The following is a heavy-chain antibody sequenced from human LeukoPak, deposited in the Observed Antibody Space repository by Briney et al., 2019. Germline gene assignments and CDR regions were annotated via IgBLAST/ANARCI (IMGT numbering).Heavy chain of an antibody. CDR3: ARGWLHDAFDI. V-gene: IGHV4-30-2*01. J-gene: IGHJ3*02. Sequence: PSQALSLTCAVSGGSISSGGYSWSWIRQPPGKGLEWIGYIYHSGSTYYNPSLKSRVTISVDRSKNQFSLKLSSVTAADTAVYYCARGWLHDAFDIWGQGTMVTLSS. D-gene: IGHD5-12*01. CDR1: GGSISSGGYS. CDR2: IYHSGST.